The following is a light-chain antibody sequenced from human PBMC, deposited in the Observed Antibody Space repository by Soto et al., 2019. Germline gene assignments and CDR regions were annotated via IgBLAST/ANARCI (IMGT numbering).Light chain of an antibody. CDR1: SSNIGNNY. CDR2: DNN. V-gene: IGLV1-51*01. CDR3: GTWDSSLSVLV. Sequence: QSVLTQPPSVSAAPGQKVTISCSGSSSNIGNNYVSWYQQLPGTAPKLLIYDNNKRPSGIPDRFSGSKSGTSATLGITGLQTGDEADYYCGTWDSSLSVLVCGTGNKLTVL. J-gene: IGLJ1*01.